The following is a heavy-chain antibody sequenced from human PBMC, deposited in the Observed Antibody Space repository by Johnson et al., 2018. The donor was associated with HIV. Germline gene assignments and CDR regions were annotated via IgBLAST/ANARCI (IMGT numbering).Heavy chain of an antibody. V-gene: IGHV3-53*01. J-gene: IGHJ3*02. Sequence: VQLVESGGGLIQPGGSLRLSCAASGFTVSSNYMSWVRQAPGKGLEWVSVIYSGGSTYYADSVKGRFTISRDNSKNTLYLQMNSLRAEDTAVYYCARDQGGSYYAAFDIWGQGKMVTVSS. CDR2: IYSGGST. D-gene: IGHD1-26*01. CDR3: ARDQGGSYYAAFDI. CDR1: GFTVSSNY.